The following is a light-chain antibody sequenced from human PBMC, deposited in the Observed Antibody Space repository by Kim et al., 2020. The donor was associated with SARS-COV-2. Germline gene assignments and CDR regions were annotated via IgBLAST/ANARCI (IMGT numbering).Light chain of an antibody. CDR3: NSRDNSGDHVV. CDR2: GKN. CDR1: SLRTYY. Sequence: SELPQDPAVSVALGQTVRITCQGDSLRTYYASWYQQKPGQAPILVIYGKNNRPSGIPDRFSGSSSGNTASLTVTGAQAVDEADYYCNSRDNSGDHVVFGGGTQLTVL. V-gene: IGLV3-19*01. J-gene: IGLJ2*01.